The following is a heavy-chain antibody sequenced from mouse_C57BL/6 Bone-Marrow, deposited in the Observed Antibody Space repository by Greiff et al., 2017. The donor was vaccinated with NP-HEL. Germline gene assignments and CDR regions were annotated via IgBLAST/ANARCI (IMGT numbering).Heavy chain of an antibody. V-gene: IGHV1-69*01. D-gene: IGHD2-2*01. CDR2: IDPSDSYT. J-gene: IGHJ4*01. CDR3: ASIYGNDGEDAMDY. CDR1: GYTFTSYW. Sequence: QVQLQQPGAELVMPGASVKLSCKASGYTFTSYWMHWVKQRPGQGLEWIGEIDPSDSYTNYTQKFKDKSTLTVNKSSSTAYMQLSSLTSGDSAVYYCASIYGNDGEDAMDYWGQGTSVTVSS.